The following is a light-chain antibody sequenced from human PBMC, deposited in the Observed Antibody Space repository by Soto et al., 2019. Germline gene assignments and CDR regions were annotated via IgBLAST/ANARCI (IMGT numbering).Light chain of an antibody. J-gene: IGLJ2*01. Sequence: QAVVTQEPSFSVSPGGTVTLTCGLSSGSVSSNNYPSWYQQTPGQAPRTLIYSTNTRSSGVPDRFSGSILGYKAALTITGAQANDESDYYCAAWDDSLDGRVVFGGGTKLTVL. V-gene: IGLV8-61*01. CDR1: SGSVSSNNY. CDR2: STN. CDR3: AAWDDSLDGRVV.